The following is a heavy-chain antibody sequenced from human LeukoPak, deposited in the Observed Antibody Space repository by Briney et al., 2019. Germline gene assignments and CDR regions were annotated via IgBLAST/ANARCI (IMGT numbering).Heavy chain of an antibody. J-gene: IGHJ4*02. CDR3: ARERGGHRTGQFDQ. Sequence: SETLSLTCTVSGDSIRSSYWSWIRQPPGETLEWVGYIYYSGSANYNPSLKDRVSMSVDTSKNQLSLRLNSVTAADTAIYYCARERGGHRTGQFDQWGQGNLGNVPS. V-gene: IGHV4-59*01. D-gene: IGHD1-1*01. CDR2: IYYSGSA. CDR1: GDSIRSSY.